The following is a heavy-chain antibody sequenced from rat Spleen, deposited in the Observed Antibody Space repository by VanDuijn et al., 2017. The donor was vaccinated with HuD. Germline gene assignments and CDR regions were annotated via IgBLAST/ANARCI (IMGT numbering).Heavy chain of an antibody. Sequence: EVQLVESGGGLVQPGRSLKLSCAASGFTFSNYGMAWVRQTPTKGLEGVASISTGGGNTYYRDSVKGRFTIPRDNAKNTQYLQMDSLRSEDTATYYCARGDTTDYYYRYWGQGVMVTVSS. V-gene: IGHV5S14*01. CDR3: ARGDTTDYYYRY. D-gene: IGHD1-6*01. CDR2: ISTGGGNT. CDR1: GFTFSNYG. J-gene: IGHJ2*01.